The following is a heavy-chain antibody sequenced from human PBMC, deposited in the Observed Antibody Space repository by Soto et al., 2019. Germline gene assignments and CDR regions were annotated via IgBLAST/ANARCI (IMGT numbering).Heavy chain of an antibody. Sequence: PSETLSLTCTASGGSISSGGYYWSWIRQHPGKGLEWIGYIYYSGSTYYNPSLKSRVTISVDTSKNQFSLKLSSVTAADTAVYYCARAQVATCYFDYWGQGTLVTVSS. CDR1: GGSISSGGYY. CDR2: IYYSGST. D-gene: IGHD5-12*01. J-gene: IGHJ4*02. CDR3: ARAQVATCYFDY. V-gene: IGHV4-31*03.